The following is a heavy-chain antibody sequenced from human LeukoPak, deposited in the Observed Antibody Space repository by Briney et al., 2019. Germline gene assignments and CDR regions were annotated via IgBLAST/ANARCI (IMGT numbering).Heavy chain of an antibody. Sequence: KPSETLSLTCDVSGGFISSGTHYWTWIRQPVGKGLEWLGRIFTSGSPTYNSSLKSRLTISIDKSKNQFFLKLSSVTAADTAVYYCARSPGIAAAEDAGWFDPWGQGTLVTVSS. CDR2: IFTSGSP. CDR3: ARSPGIAAAEDAGWFDP. V-gene: IGHV4-61*02. J-gene: IGHJ5*02. D-gene: IGHD6-13*01. CDR1: GGFISSGTHY.